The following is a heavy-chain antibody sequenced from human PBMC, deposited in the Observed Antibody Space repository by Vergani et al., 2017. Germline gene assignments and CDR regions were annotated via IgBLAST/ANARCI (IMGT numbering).Heavy chain of an antibody. Sequence: QVQLVQSGAEVKKPGASVKVSCKASGYTFTSYGISWVRQAPGQGLEWMGWISAYNGNTNSAQKLQGRVTMTTDTSTSTAYMELRSLRSDDTAVYYCARDWGDYDILTGRGWFDPWGQGTLVTVSS. CDR2: ISAYNGNT. V-gene: IGHV1-18*01. J-gene: IGHJ5*02. D-gene: IGHD3-9*01. CDR1: GYTFTSYG. CDR3: ARDWGDYDILTGRGWFDP.